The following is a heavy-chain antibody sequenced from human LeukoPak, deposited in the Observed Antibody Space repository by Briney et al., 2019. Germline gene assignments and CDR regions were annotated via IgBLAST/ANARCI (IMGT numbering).Heavy chain of an antibody. J-gene: IGHJ4*02. Sequence: GGSLRLSCAASGFTFSSYSMNWVRQAPGKGLEWVSSISSSSSYIYYADSVKGRFTISRDNAKNSLYLQMNSPRAEDTAVYYCARFYGDYGSGYWGQGTLVTVSS. V-gene: IGHV3-21*01. CDR3: ARFYGDYGSGY. CDR2: ISSSSSYI. D-gene: IGHD4-17*01. CDR1: GFTFSSYS.